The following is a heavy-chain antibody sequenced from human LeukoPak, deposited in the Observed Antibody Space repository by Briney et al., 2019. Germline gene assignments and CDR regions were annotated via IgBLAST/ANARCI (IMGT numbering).Heavy chain of an antibody. V-gene: IGHV1-46*01. J-gene: IGHJ6*02. CDR3: AEQRGPPLRHCSSTSCDSYYYGMDV. D-gene: IGHD2-2*02. CDR1: GYTFTSYY. Sequence: VASVKVSCKASGYTFTSYYMHWVRQAPGQGLEWMGIINPSGGSTSYAQKFQGRVTMTRDTSTSTVYMELSSLRSEDTAVYYCAEQRGPPLRHCSSTSCDSYYYGMDVWGQGTTVTVSS. CDR2: INPSGGST.